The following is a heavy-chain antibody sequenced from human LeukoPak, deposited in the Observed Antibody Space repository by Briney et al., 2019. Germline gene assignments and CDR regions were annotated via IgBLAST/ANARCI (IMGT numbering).Heavy chain of an antibody. V-gene: IGHV3-11*01. CDR2: ISSSGSTK. J-gene: IGHJ6*02. CDR1: GFTFSDYY. D-gene: IGHD3-3*01. Sequence: GGALRLSCAASGFTFSDYYMSWIRQAPGKGVEGVSYISSSGSTKYYADSVKGRFTISRDNAKNSLYLQMNSLRAEDTAVYYCAREVPPITIFGVGYYGMDVWGQGTTVTVSS. CDR3: AREVPPITIFGVGYYGMDV.